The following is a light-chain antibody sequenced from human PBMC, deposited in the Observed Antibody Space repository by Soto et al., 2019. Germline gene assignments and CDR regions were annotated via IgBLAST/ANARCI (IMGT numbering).Light chain of an antibody. CDR2: GAS. CDR1: QSVSNNY. V-gene: IGKV3-20*01. Sequence: EIVLTQSPGTLSLSPGERATLSCRASQSVSNNYLAWYQQKPGQAPRLLIYGASNRATGIPDRFSGSGSGTDFTLTISSLEPEDFAFYYCQQYNNWPQTFGQGTKVDIK. CDR3: QQYNNWPQT. J-gene: IGKJ1*01.